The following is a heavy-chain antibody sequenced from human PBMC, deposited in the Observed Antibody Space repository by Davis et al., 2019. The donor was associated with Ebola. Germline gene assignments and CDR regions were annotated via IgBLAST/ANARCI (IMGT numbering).Heavy chain of an antibody. CDR1: GFTFETYG. V-gene: IGHV3-30*02. D-gene: IGHD4-23*01. CDR2: IWYDGSNT. J-gene: IGHJ4*02. CDR3: AKDLGSNSGALEY. Sequence: PGGSLRLSCAASGFTFETYGLHWVRQAPGKGLEWVAMIWYDGSNTYYADSVKGRFTISRDNAKNSLYLQMNSVRAEDMAFYYCAKDLGSNSGALEYWGQGTLVTVSS.